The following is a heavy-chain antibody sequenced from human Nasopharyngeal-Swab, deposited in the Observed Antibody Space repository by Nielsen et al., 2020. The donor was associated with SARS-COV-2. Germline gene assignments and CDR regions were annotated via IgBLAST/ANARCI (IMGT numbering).Heavy chain of an antibody. CDR1: SESFSAYY. Sequence: SETLSLTCAVNSESFSAYYWSWIRQPPGNELELIGQIHQSGITYYNAPLKSRVIISVEMSKNQISLKLNSVTAADTAVYYCARGPLDSTHDFDYWDQGTLVTVSS. CDR3: ARGPLDSTHDFDY. V-gene: IGHV4-34*01. J-gene: IGHJ4*02. D-gene: IGHD2-15*01. CDR2: IHQSGIT.